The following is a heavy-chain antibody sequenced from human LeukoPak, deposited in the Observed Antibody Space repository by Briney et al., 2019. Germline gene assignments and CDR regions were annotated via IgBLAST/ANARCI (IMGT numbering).Heavy chain of an antibody. V-gene: IGHV3-30*01. J-gene: IGHJ6*03. CDR1: GFTFSSYA. Sequence: PGGSLRLSCAASGFTFSSYALHWVRQAPGKGLEWVALMSYDGSNEYYADSVRGRFTISRDNSKNTLYLQMNSLRAEDTVVYYCARDQTDCSSTSCYRRYYYYYYYMDVWGKGTTVTVSS. CDR2: MSYDGSNE. CDR3: ARDQTDCSSTSCYRRYYYYYYYMDV. D-gene: IGHD2-2*01.